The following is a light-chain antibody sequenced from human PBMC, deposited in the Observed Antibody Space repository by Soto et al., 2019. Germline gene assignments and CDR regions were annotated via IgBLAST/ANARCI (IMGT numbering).Light chain of an antibody. CDR3: SSFAGNNNLV. V-gene: IGLV2-8*01. CDR2: EVS. CDR1: SSDVGGYNY. J-gene: IGLJ2*01. Sequence: QSALTQPPSESGSPGQSVTISCTGTSSDVGGYNYVSWYQQHPGKAPKLMISEVSKRPSGVPDRFSGSKSGNTASLTVSGLQAEDETDYYCSSFAGNNNLVFGGGTKVTFL.